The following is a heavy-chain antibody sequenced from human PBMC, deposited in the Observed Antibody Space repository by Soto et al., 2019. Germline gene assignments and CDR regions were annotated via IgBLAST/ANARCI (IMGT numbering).Heavy chain of an antibody. J-gene: IGHJ4*02. V-gene: IGHV4-59*01. Sequence: SETLSLTCVVSGASLSSYYWSWIRQPPGKGLEWIGYIYYSGGTNYNPSLKSRVTISVDTSKNQFSLKLSSVTAADTAVYYCAGTWGSTNDYWGRGTLVTVSS. D-gene: IGHD3-16*01. CDR2: IYYSGGT. CDR3: AGTWGSTNDY. CDR1: GASLSSYY.